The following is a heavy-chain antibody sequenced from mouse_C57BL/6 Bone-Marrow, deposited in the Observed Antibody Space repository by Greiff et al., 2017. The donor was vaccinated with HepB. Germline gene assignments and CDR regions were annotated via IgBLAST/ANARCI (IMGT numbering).Heavy chain of an antibody. CDR3: ARSRYDYDPYYFDY. CDR2: INPNNGGT. CDR1: GYTFTDYN. Sequence: EVQLQQSGPELVKPGASVKIPCKASGYTFTDYNMDWVKQSHGKSLEWIGDINPNNGGTVYNQKFKGKATLTVDKSFSTAYMELRSLTSEDTAVYYCARSRYDYDPYYFDYWGQGTTLTVSS. V-gene: IGHV1-18*01. D-gene: IGHD2-4*01. J-gene: IGHJ2*01.